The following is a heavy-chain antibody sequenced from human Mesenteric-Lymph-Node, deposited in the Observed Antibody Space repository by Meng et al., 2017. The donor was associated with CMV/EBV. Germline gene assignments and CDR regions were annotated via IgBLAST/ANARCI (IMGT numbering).Heavy chain of an antibody. D-gene: IGHD1-14*01. V-gene: IGHV4-34*01. Sequence: VQLQQWGAGLLKPQKTLSLTCAVYGGSFSSYYWSWIRQPPGKGLEWIGEINQSGSTNYNPSLKSQITISVDTSKNQFSLKLTSVTAADTAVYFCASQAPLNNTKDKIPSGYWGQGTLVTVSS. CDR3: ASQAPLNNTKDKIPSGY. CDR1: GGSFSSYY. CDR2: INQSGST. J-gene: IGHJ4*02.